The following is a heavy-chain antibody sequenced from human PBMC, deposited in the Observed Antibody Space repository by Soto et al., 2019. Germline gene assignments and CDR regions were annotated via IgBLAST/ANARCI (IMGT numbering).Heavy chain of an antibody. D-gene: IGHD5-18*01. V-gene: IGHV3-15*01. J-gene: IGHJ4*02. CDR2: IKSKTDGGTT. CDR1: GFTFSNAW. Sequence: EVQLVESGGGLVKPGGSLRLSCAASGFTFSNAWMSWVRQAPGKGLEWVGCIKSKTDGGTTDYAAPVKGRFTISRDDSKNTLYLQMNSLKTEDTAVYYCTTGYSYGWFSFDYWGQGTLVTVSS. CDR3: TTGYSYGWFSFDY.